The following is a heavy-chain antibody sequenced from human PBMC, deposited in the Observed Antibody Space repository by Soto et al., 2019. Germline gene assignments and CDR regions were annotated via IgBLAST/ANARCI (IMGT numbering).Heavy chain of an antibody. CDR2: IYYSGST. CDR3: ERGRDGYNWRFDP. D-gene: IGHD5-12*01. J-gene: IGHJ5*02. CDR1: GGSISSGGYY. V-gene: IGHV4-31*03. Sequence: TLSLTFTVSGGSISSGGYYWSWIRQHPGKGLEWIGYIYYSGSTYYNPSLKSRVTISVDTSKNQFSLKLSSVTAADTAVYYCERGRDGYNWRFDPWGQGTLVTVSS.